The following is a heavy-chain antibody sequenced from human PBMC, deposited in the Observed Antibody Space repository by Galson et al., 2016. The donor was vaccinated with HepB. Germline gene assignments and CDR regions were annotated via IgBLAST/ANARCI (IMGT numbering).Heavy chain of an antibody. V-gene: IGHV3-74*01. J-gene: IGHJ4*02. CDR1: GFTFSSYW. CDR3: ARGPYGDYVIDY. Sequence: SLRLSCAASGFTFSSYWMHWVRQAPGKGLVWVSRINSDGSNTACADSVKGRFTISRDNAKNTLYLQMNSLRGEDTAVYYCARGPYGDYVIDYWGQGTLVTVS. D-gene: IGHD4-17*01. CDR2: INSDGSNT.